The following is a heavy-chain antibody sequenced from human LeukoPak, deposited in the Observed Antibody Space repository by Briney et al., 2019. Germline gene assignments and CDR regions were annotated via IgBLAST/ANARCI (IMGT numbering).Heavy chain of an antibody. CDR2: ISGSGGST. V-gene: IGHV3-23*01. J-gene: IGHJ4*02. CDR3: AKDGPGGDLGDYFDY. Sequence: GGSLRLSCAASGFTFSSYAMSWVRQAPGKGLEWVSAISGSGGSTYYADSVKGRFTISRDNSKNTLYLQMNSLRAEDTAVYYCAKDGPGGDLGDYFDYWGQGTLVTVPS. CDR1: GFTFSSYA. D-gene: IGHD2-21*02.